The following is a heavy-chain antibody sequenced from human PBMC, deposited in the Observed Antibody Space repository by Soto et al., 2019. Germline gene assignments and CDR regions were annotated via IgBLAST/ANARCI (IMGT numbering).Heavy chain of an antibody. Sequence: QVQLVQSGGEVKKPGASVKVSCKTFGYTFTNYGITWVRQAPGQGLEWIGWISGYNSNTDYAQKFQGRVTMTKDTXXXXXXXXXXXXXXXXXXXXXXXXXXXWEPLPYWGQGTPVVVSS. J-gene: IGHJ4*02. D-gene: IGHD1-26*01. CDR3: XXXXXWEPLPY. CDR1: GYTFTNYG. V-gene: IGHV1-18*01. CDR2: ISGYNSNT.